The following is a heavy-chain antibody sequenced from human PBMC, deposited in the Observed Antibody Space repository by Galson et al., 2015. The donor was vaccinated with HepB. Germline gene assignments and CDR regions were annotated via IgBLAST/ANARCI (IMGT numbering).Heavy chain of an antibody. D-gene: IGHD1-26*01. CDR2: IRSKAYGGTT. CDR3: TRDGFRSGSEEGGY. J-gene: IGHJ4*02. Sequence: SLRLSCAASGFTFSDYYMSWFRQAPGKGLEWVGFIRSKAYGGTTEYAASVKGRFTISRDDSKSIAYLQMNSLKTEDTAVYYCTRDGFRSGSEEGGYWGQGTLVTVSS. V-gene: IGHV3-49*03. CDR1: GFTFSDYY.